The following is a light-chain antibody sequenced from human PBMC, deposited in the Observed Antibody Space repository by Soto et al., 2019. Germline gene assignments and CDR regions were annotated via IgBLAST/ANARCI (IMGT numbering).Light chain of an antibody. V-gene: IGKV3-15*01. J-gene: IGKJ1*01. CDR1: QSVSSN. CDR3: QHYGSSSWT. Sequence: EIEMTQSPATLSVSPGERATLSCRASQSVSSNLAWYQQKPGQAPRLLIYGASTRATGIPARFSGSGSGTGFTLTISRLEPEDFAVYYCQHYGSSSWTFGQGTKVDIK. CDR2: GAS.